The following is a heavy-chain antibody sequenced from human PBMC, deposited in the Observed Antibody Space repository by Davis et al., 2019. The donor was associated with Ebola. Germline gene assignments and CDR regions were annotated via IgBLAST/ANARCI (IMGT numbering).Heavy chain of an antibody. V-gene: IGHV3-15*01. CDR3: SALNDYIWGSYRSDY. J-gene: IGHJ4*02. Sequence: GGSLRLSCAASGFTFSSYSMNWVRQAPGKGLEWVGRIKTKTDGGTTDYAAPVKGRFTISRDDSKDTLYLQMNSLKTEDTAVYYCSALNDYIWGSYRSDYWGQGTLVTVSS. CDR1: GFTFSSYS. D-gene: IGHD3-16*02. CDR2: IKTKTDGGTT.